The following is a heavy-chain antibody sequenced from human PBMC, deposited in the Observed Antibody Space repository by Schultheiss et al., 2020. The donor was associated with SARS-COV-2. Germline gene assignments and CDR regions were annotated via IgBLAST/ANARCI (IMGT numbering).Heavy chain of an antibody. J-gene: IGHJ4*02. Sequence: GGSLRLSCAASGFTFSSYAMSWVRQAPGKGLEWVAVISYDGSNKYYADSVKGRFTISRDNSKNTLYLQMNSLRAEDTAVYYCARDGGFSMVRGVTYIDYWGQGTLVTVSS. V-gene: IGHV3-30*03. CDR3: ARDGGFSMVRGVTYIDY. D-gene: IGHD3-10*01. CDR1: GFTFSSYA. CDR2: ISYDGSNK.